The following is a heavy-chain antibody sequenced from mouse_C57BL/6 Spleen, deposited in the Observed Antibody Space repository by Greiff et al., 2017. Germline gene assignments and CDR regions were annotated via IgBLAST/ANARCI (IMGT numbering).Heavy chain of an antibody. J-gene: IGHJ3*01. CDR1: GYTFTSYW. CDR3: ARSLYGSWFAY. V-gene: IGHV1-7*01. CDR2: INPSSGYT. D-gene: IGHD1-1*02. Sequence: VQLQQSGAELAKPGASVKLSCKASGYTFTSYWMHWVKQRPGQGLEWIGYINPSSGYTKYNQKFKDKATLTADKSSSTASMQLSSLTYEDAAVYYCARSLYGSWFAYWGQGTLVTVSA.